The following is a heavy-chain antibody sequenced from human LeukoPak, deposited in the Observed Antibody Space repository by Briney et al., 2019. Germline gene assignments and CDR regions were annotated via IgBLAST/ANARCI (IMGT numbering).Heavy chain of an antibody. CDR2: VNPTGRDT. D-gene: IGHD2-2*02. J-gene: IGHJ4*02. CDR3: AKAPAGIKRPLEY. V-gene: IGHV3-23*01. Sequence: GGSLRLVCAASGFTFRSYSMTWVRQAPGKGLDWVSVVNPTGRDTFYADSVKGRFTISRDNSRNTLYLEMNSLRVDDTAIYYCAKAPAGIKRPLEYWGQGSLVTVSS. CDR1: GFTFRSYS.